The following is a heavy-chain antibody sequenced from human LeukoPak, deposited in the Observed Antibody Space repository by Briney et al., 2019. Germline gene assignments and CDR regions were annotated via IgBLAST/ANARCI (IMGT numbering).Heavy chain of an antibody. V-gene: IGHV4-30-2*01. Sequence: SETLSLTCAVSGGSISSGGYSWSWIRQPPGKGLEWIGYIYHSGSTYYNPSLKSRVTISVDRSKNQFTLKLSSVTAADTAVYYCARGYSYNSNWFDPWGQGTLVTVSS. D-gene: IGHD5-18*01. CDR1: GGSISSGGYS. CDR3: ARGYSYNSNWFDP. CDR2: IYHSGST. J-gene: IGHJ5*02.